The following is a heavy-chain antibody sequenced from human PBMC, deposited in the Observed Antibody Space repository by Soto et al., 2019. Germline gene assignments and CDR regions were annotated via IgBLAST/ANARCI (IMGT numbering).Heavy chain of an antibody. CDR3: ARDRLRYNWNDFPYYYYGMDV. D-gene: IGHD1-1*01. CDR2: ISYDGSNK. Sequence: QVQLVESGGGVVQPGRSLRLSCAASGFTFSSYAMHWVRQAPGKGLEWVAVISYDGSNKYYADYVKGRFTISRDNSKNTLYRQMSSLITEDTAVSYCARDRLRYNWNDFPYYYYGMDVW. CDR1: GFTFSSYA. J-gene: IGHJ6*01. V-gene: IGHV3-30-3*01.